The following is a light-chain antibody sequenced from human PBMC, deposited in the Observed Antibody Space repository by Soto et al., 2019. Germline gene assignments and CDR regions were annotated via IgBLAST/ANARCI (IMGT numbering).Light chain of an antibody. J-gene: IGKJ4*02. CDR3: QQYIDWPLT. CDR1: QNVRSA. V-gene: IGKV3-15*01. CDR2: GAS. Sequence: EIVMTQSPATLSVSPGERATLSCRASQNVRSALAWYQQKRGQAARLLIHGASTRATGIPARFSGSGSGTEFTLTICSLQSEDFAIYYGQQYIDWPLTFGGGTEVEI.